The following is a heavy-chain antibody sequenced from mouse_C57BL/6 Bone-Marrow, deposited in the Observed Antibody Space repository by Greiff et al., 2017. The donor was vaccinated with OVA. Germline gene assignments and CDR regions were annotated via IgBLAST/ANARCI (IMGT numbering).Heavy chain of an antibody. D-gene: IGHD2-4*01. CDR1: GFTFSSYG. Sequence: EVKLVESGGDLVKPGGSLKLSCAASGFTFSSYGMSWVRQTPDKRLEWVATISSGGSYTYYPDSVKGRFTISRDNAKNTLYLQMSSLKSEDTAMYYCARRYDYFAYWGKGTLVTVSA. CDR3: ARRYDYFAY. CDR2: ISSGGSYT. V-gene: IGHV5-6*02. J-gene: IGHJ3*01.